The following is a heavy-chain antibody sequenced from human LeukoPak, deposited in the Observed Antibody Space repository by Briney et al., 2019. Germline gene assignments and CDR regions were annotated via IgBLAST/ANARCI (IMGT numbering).Heavy chain of an antibody. CDR2: IYPDDSAT. Sequence: GESLKISCQGSGYRFTSYWIGWVRQMPGKGLEWMGIIYPDDSATRYSPSFQGQVTISADKSISTAYLQWSSLKASDTAMYYCARQDTAMAYYYWGQGTLVTVSS. V-gene: IGHV5-51*01. J-gene: IGHJ4*02. D-gene: IGHD5-18*01. CDR3: ARQDTAMAYYY. CDR1: GYRFTSYW.